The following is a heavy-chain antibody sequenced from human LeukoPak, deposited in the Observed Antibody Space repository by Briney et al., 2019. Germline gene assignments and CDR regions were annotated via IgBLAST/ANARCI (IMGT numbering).Heavy chain of an antibody. CDR3: ARLKGGLVKLRECYFDY. CDR1: GYSFSTYW. J-gene: IGHJ4*02. V-gene: IGHV5-51*01. Sequence: GESLQISFKASGYSFSTYWIAWVRQMPGKGVELMGIMYPDDSDIRYSPSFQGQVTISADKSINTAYLQWNSLKASDTAMYYCARLKGGLVKLRECYFDYWGQGTLVTV. D-gene: IGHD4-17*01. CDR2: MYPDDSDI.